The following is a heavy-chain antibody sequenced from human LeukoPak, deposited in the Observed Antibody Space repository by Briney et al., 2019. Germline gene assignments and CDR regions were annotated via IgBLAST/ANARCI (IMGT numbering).Heavy chain of an antibody. D-gene: IGHD3-22*01. CDR3: ARNCRDYYDSSGYCS. Sequence: SVKVSCTASGGTFSSYAISWVRQAPGQGLEWMGGIIPIFGTANYAQKFQGRVTITADESTSTAYMELSSLRSEDTAVYYCARNCRDYYDSSGYCSWGQGTLVTVSS. V-gene: IGHV1-69*13. CDR2: IIPIFGTA. CDR1: GGTFSSYA. J-gene: IGHJ5*02.